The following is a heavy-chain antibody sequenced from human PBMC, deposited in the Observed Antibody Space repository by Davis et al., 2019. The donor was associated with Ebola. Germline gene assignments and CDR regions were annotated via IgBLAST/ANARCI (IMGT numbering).Heavy chain of an antibody. CDR2: IWYDGSNK. CDR1: GFTFSSYS. Sequence: GESLKISCAASGFTFSSYSMNWVRQAPGKGLEWVAVIWYDGSNKYYADSVKGRFTISRDNSKNTLYLQMNSLRAEDTAVYYCARGYYDNGYWGQGTLVTVSS. D-gene: IGHD3-22*01. V-gene: IGHV3-33*08. CDR3: ARGYYDNGY. J-gene: IGHJ4*02.